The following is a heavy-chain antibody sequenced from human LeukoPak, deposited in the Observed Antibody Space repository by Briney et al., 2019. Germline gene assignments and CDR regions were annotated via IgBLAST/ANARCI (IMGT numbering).Heavy chain of an antibody. CDR3: ARAGVYGDYPTTYNWFDP. Sequence: SETLSLTCTVSGGPISSYYWSWIRQPAGKGLEWIGRIYTSGSTNYNPSLKSRVTMSVDTSKNQFSLKLSSVTAADTAVYYCARAGVYGDYPTTYNWFDPWGQGTLVTVSS. D-gene: IGHD4-17*01. J-gene: IGHJ5*02. V-gene: IGHV4-4*07. CDR1: GGPISSYY. CDR2: IYTSGST.